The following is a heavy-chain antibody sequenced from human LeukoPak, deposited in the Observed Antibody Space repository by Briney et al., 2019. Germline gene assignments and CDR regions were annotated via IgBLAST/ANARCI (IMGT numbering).Heavy chain of an antibody. CDR1: GFTFSNYG. V-gene: IGHV3-21*01. D-gene: IGHD3-9*01. J-gene: IGHJ4*02. Sequence: GGSLRLSCAASGFTFSNYGMNWVRQASGKGLEWVSCISSSGSFIYYGESVQGRFTISGDNAKNSLYLQMNSLRAEDTAVYYCARAPTGSHHFDYWGQGTLVTVSS. CDR2: ISSSGSFI. CDR3: ARAPTGSHHFDY.